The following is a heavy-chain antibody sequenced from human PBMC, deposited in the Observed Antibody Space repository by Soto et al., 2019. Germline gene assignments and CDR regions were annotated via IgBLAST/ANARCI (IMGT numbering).Heavy chain of an antibody. Sequence: QITLKESGPTLVKPTQTRRLTCSFSGFSLTTDGVGVGWVRQPPGEALEWLALIYWDDDERYSPSLKTRLTITKDPSKNQVVLIMTNMAPVDTATYYCAHSRNLITEDAQVGDFDYWGQGTLVTVSS. D-gene: IGHD3-10*01. CDR1: GFSLTTDGVG. V-gene: IGHV2-5*02. CDR2: IYWDDDE. CDR3: AHSRNLITEDAQVGDFDY. J-gene: IGHJ4*02.